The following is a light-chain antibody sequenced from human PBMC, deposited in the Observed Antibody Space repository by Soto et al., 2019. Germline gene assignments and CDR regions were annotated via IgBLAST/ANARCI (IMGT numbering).Light chain of an antibody. J-gene: IGKJ2*01. CDR3: QQLNSDWYA. V-gene: IGKV1-9*01. Sequence: DLQLTQSPSFLSASVGDRVTITCRASQGISTYLAWYLQRPGKAPKLLIYGASTLQSGVPSRFSCSGSVTEFTLTISSLQPEDGGTYYCQQLNSDWYAFGQGTKLDIK. CDR2: GAS. CDR1: QGISTY.